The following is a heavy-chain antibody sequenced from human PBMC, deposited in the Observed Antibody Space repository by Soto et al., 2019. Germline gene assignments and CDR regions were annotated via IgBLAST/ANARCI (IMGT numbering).Heavy chain of an antibody. CDR2: IYYSGST. CDR1: GGSISSADYY. CDR3: ARTSIYDFGDYVHNWFDP. Sequence: PSETLSLTCTVSGGSISSADYYWSWIRQPPGKGLEWIGCIYYSGSTQYKPSLKSRVTISVDTSKNQFSLKLTSVTAADTAVYYCARTSIYDFGDYVHNWFDPWRQGTLVTV. D-gene: IGHD4-17*01. J-gene: IGHJ5*02. V-gene: IGHV4-30-4*01.